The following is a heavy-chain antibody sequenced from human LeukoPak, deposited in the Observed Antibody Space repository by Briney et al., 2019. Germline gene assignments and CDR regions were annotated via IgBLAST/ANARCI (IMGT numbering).Heavy chain of an antibody. CDR3: ARDRREYSSSGGDFDY. J-gene: IGHJ4*02. CDR1: GGSISRSRDY. Sequence: SETLSLTCTVSGGSISRSRDYWGWIRQPPGKGLEWIGSIYYSGSTYYNPSLKSRVTISGDTSKNRFSLKLSSVTAADTAMYYCARDRREYSSSGGDFDYWGQGTLVTVSS. D-gene: IGHD6-6*01. CDR2: IYYSGST. V-gene: IGHV4-39*07.